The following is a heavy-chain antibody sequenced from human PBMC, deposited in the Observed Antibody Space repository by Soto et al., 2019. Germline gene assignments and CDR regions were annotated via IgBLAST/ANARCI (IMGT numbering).Heavy chain of an antibody. CDR2: ISWNGKEI. J-gene: IGHJ3*01. CDR3: VKDSSWEPRILDF. Sequence: VQLVESGGGLEQPGRSLRLSCAGSGFTFDDYALHWVRQVPRKGLEWVSGISWNGKEIGYADSVKGRFIVSRDNAKNSLYLQLNSLRVEHTALYFCVKDSSWEPRILDFWGQGTRVTVSS. V-gene: IGHV3-9*01. D-gene: IGHD1-26*01. CDR1: GFTFDDYA.